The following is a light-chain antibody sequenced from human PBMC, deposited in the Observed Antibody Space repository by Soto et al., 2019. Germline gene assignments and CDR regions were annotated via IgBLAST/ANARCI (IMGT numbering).Light chain of an antibody. CDR3: QQSYSTRWS. Sequence: DIQITQSPSHRYASVGDRVTITRPASQGIRNDVGGYQQKPGKEPQLLIDAASSLQSGVPSRFSGSGSGTDFTLTISSLQPEDVATYYCQQSYSTRWSFGQGTKVDNK. CDR2: AAS. J-gene: IGKJ1*01. CDR1: QGIRND. V-gene: IGKV1-39*01.